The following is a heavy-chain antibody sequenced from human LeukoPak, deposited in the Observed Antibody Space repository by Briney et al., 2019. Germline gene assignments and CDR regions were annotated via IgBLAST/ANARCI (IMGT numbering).Heavy chain of an antibody. Sequence: GGSLRLPCAASGFTFSSYWMSWVRQAPGKGLEWVANIKQDGSEKYYVDSVKGRFTISRDNAKNSLYLQMNSLRAEDTAVYYCASVGNGVYGTYYFDYWGQGTLVTVSS. D-gene: IGHD5/OR15-5a*01. V-gene: IGHV3-7*03. J-gene: IGHJ4*02. CDR1: GFTFSSYW. CDR2: IKQDGSEK. CDR3: ASVGNGVYGTYYFDY.